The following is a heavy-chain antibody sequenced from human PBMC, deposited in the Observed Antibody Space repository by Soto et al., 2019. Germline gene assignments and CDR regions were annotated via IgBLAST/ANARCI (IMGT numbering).Heavy chain of an antibody. CDR3: AKDLSRYYYDSSGYPLDY. V-gene: IGHV3-30*18. Sequence: GGSLRLSCAASGFTFSSYGMHWVRQAPGKGLEWVAVISYDGSNKYYADSVKGRFTISRDNSKNTLYLQMNSLRAEDTALYYCAKDLSRYYYDSSGYPLDYWGQGTLVTVSS. J-gene: IGHJ4*02. CDR1: GFTFSSYG. CDR2: ISYDGSNK. D-gene: IGHD3-22*01.